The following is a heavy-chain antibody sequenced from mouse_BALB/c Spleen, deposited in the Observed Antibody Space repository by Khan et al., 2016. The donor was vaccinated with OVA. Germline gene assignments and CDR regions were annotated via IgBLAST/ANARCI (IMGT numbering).Heavy chain of an antibody. CDR2: ISPGSGDT. V-gene: IGHV1-77*01. CDR3: ARRNYFGYTFAY. Sequence: QVQLQQSGAELARPGASVKLSCKASGYTFTDYYINWVKQRTGQGLEWIGEISPGSGDTYYNEKFKGKATLTADKSSSTVYMQFSSLTAEASAVYFWARRNYFGYTFAYWGQGTLVTVSA. CDR1: GYTFTDYY. D-gene: IGHD1-2*01. J-gene: IGHJ3*01.